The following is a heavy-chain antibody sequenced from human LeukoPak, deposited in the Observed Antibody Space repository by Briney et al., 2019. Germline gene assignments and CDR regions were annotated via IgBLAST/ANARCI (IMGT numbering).Heavy chain of an antibody. CDR1: GYTFTGYY. CDR3: ARELLIAPNWFDP. J-gene: IGHJ5*02. V-gene: IGHV1-2*02. Sequence: GASVKVSCKASGYTFTGYYMHWVRQAPGQGLEWMGWINPNSGGTNYAQKFQGRVTMTRDTSISTAYMELSRLRSDDTAVYYCARELLIAPNWFDPWGQGTLVTVSS. CDR2: INPNSGGT. D-gene: IGHD6-13*01.